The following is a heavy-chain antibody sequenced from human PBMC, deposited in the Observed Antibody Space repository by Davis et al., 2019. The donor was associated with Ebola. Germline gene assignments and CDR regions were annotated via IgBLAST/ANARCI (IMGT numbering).Heavy chain of an antibody. J-gene: IGHJ4*02. CDR1: GGSFSSYY. V-gene: IGHV4-34*01. CDR2: INHSGST. CDR3: VRGSDAYKTGY. D-gene: IGHD5-24*01. Sequence: SETLSLTCAVYGGSFSSYYWNWIRQPPGKGLEWIGDINHSGSTNYNPSLRGRVTISIDTSKNQFSLEVRSVTAADTAFYYCVRGSDAYKTGYWGQGTLVTVSS.